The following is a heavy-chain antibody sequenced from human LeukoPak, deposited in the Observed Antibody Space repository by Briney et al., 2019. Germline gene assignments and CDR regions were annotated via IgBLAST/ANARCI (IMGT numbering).Heavy chain of an antibody. CDR3: ANYGSGSYRFDP. D-gene: IGHD3-10*01. CDR2: IHHSGST. CDR1: GGSISSGGYY. V-gene: IGHV4-31*11. Sequence: SETLSLTCAVSGGSISSGGYYWRWIRQHPGKGLEWIGYIHHSGSTYYNPSLKSRLIISLDTSKNQFSLKLNSVTAADTAVDYCANYGSGSYRFDPWGQGTLVTVSS. J-gene: IGHJ5*02.